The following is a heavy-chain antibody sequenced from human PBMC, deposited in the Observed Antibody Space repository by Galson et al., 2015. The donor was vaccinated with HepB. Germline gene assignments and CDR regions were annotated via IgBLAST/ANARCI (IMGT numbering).Heavy chain of an antibody. V-gene: IGHV4-39*07. D-gene: IGHD3-22*01. CDR2: MYYSGST. Sequence: ETLSLTCTVSGGSISSSSYYWGWIRQPPGKGLEWIGNMYYSGSTYYNPSLKSRVTISGDTSKTQFSLKLSSVTAADTAFYYCARYSSGYGFDYWGQGTLVTVSS. CDR1: GGSISSSSYY. J-gene: IGHJ4*02. CDR3: ARYSSGYGFDY.